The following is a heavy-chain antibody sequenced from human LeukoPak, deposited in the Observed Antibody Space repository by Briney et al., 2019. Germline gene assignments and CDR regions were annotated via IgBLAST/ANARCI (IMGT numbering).Heavy chain of an antibody. Sequence: GGSLRLSCAASGFTFSDHFLDWVRQAPGKGLEWVGRTRNEAHNYTTSYAASVQGRFTISRHASKKLMYLQMNSLKTEDTAVYFCVRDQGRPGDYWGQGTLVTVSS. J-gene: IGHJ4*02. CDR2: TRNEAHNYTT. CDR1: GFTFSDHF. D-gene: IGHD2-2*01. V-gene: IGHV3-72*01. CDR3: VRDQGRPGDY.